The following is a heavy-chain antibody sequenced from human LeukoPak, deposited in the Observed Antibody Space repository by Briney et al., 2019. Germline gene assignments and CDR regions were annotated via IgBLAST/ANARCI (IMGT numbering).Heavy chain of an antibody. CDR3: ARVLESDPEYYFDY. V-gene: IGHV3-30*04. Sequence: PGGSLRLSCAASGFTFSSYAMHWVRQAPGKGLEWVAVISYDGSNKYYADSVKGRFTISRDNSKNTLYLQMNSLRAEDTAVHYCARVLESDPEYYFDYWGQGTLVTVSS. D-gene: IGHD1-1*01. J-gene: IGHJ4*02. CDR2: ISYDGSNK. CDR1: GFTFSSYA.